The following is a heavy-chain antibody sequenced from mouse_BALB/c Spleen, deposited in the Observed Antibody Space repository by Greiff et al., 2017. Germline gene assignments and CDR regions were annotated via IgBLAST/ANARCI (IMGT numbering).Heavy chain of an antibody. CDR2: ISYSGST. CDR3: AKGVYYFDY. J-gene: IGHJ2*01. Sequence: VQLQQSGPGLVKPSQSLSLTCTVTGYSITSDYAWNWIRQFPGNKLEWMGYISYSGSTSYNPSLKSRISITRDTSKNQFFLQLNSVTTEDTATYYCAKGVYYFDYWGQGTTLTVSS. V-gene: IGHV3-2*02. CDR1: GYSITSDYA.